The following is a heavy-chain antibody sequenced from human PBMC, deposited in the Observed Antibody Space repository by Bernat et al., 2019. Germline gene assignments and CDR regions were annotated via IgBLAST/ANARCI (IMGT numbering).Heavy chain of an antibody. V-gene: IGHV6-1*01. CDR1: GDSVSSNSAA. Sequence: QVQLQQSGPGLVKPSQTLSLTCAISGDSVSSNSAAWNWIRQSPSRGLEWLGRTYYRSKWYNDYAVSVKSRITINPDTSKNQFSLKLSSVTAADTAVYYCARDGGRFGFYGDYFDYWGQGTLVTVSS. J-gene: IGHJ4*02. CDR2: TYYRSKWYN. CDR3: ARDGGRFGFYGDYFDY. D-gene: IGHD4-17*01.